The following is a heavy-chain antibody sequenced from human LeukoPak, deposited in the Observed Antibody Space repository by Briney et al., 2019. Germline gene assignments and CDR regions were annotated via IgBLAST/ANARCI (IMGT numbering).Heavy chain of an antibody. Sequence: SETLSLTCTVSGGSKNCYYWSWIRQPPGKGLEWIGHIYYSGSANHNPSLKSRVTISLDTSKNQFSLKLSSVTASDTAVYYCARRIVGATHWFDPWGQGTLVTVSS. CDR1: GGSKNCYY. D-gene: IGHD1-26*01. CDR2: IYYSGSA. V-gene: IGHV4-59*08. J-gene: IGHJ5*02. CDR3: ARRIVGATHWFDP.